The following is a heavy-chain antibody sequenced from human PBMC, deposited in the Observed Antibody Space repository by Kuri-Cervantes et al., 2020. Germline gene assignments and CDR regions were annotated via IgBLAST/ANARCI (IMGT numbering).Heavy chain of an antibody. D-gene: IGHD3-10*01. CDR2: VSGSGGST. V-gene: IGHV3-23*01. CDR1: GFTFSSYA. J-gene: IGHJ4*02. Sequence: GGSLRLSCAASGFTFSSYAMSWVRQAPGKGLEWVSAVSGSGGSTYYADSVKGRFTISRDNSKNTLYLQMNSLRAEDTAVYYCAKDLGSGSSFYWGQGTLVTVSS. CDR3: AKDLGSGSSFY.